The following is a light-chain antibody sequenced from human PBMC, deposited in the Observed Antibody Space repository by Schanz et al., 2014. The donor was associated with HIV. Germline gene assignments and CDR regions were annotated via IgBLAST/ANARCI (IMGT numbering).Light chain of an antibody. CDR1: SSNVGSNT. J-gene: IGLJ3*02. V-gene: IGLV1-44*01. CDR3: ATWDDSLEGWV. Sequence: QSVLTQPPSASGTPGQRVTISCSGSSSNVGSNTVNWYQHLPGTAPKLLIYATYNRPSGVPDRFSGSQSGTSASLAISGLQSEDEADFYCATWDDSLEGWVFGGGTKLTVL. CDR2: ATY.